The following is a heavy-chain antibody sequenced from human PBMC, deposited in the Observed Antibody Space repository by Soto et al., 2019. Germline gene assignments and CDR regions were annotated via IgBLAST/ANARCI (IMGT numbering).Heavy chain of an antibody. V-gene: IGHV3-23*01. CDR1: GFTFNDYA. CDR2: IGGRGGNA. J-gene: IGHJ4*02. D-gene: IGHD2-21*02. CDR3: AKARDSGDFAGSFDS. Sequence: PGGSLRLSCAASGFTFNDYAISWVRQLPGRGLEYVSGIGGRGGNAFYADSMKGRFIISRDNSKNTVYLQMNNLRVDDSAMYYCAKARDSGDFAGSFDSWGQGTLVTVSS.